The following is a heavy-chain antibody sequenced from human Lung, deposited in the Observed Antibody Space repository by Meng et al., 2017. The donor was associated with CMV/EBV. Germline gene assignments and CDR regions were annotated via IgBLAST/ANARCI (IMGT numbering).Heavy chain of an antibody. V-gene: IGHV4-61*01. D-gene: IGHD3-3*01. J-gene: IGHJ4*02. CDR3: ARDLAKNWNYFDY. Sequence: TVSGGSGSSGNYYWSWIRQSPGKGLEWIGYIYYSGTTNYNPSLKSRVTIAVDTSKNQFSLKLSSVTAADTAVYYCARDLAKNWNYFDYWGQGTLVTVSS. CDR2: IYYSGTT. CDR1: GGSGSSGNYY.